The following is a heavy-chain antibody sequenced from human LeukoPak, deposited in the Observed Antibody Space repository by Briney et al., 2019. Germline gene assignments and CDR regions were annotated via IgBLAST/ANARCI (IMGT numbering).Heavy chain of an antibody. Sequence: SETLSLTCTVSGGSISSSSYYWGWIRQPPGKGLEWIGSIYYSGSTYYNPSLKSRVTISVDTSKNQFSLRLSSATAADTAVYYCARSVDTAMEYYFDYWGQGTLVTVSS. D-gene: IGHD5-18*01. J-gene: IGHJ4*02. CDR2: IYYSGST. CDR3: ARSVDTAMEYYFDY. V-gene: IGHV4-39*07. CDR1: GGSISSSSYY.